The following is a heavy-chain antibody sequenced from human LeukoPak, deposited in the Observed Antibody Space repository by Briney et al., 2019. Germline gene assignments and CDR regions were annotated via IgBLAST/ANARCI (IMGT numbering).Heavy chain of an antibody. J-gene: IGHJ4*02. Sequence: PSETLSLTCAVSGYSISSGYYWGWIRQPPGKGLEWIGSIYHSGSTYYNPSLKSRVTISVDTSKNQFSLKLSSMTAADTAVYYCARTITGDFYFDYWGQGALVTVSS. CDR2: IYHSGST. V-gene: IGHV4-38-2*01. CDR3: ARTITGDFYFDY. CDR1: GYSISSGYY. D-gene: IGHD1-20*01.